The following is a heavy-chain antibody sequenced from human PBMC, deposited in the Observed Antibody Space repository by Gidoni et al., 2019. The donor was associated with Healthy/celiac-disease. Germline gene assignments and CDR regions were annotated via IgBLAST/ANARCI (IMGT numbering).Heavy chain of an antibody. Sequence: EVQLVESGGGLVQPGGSLRLSCAASGFTFSSYDMHWVRQVTGKGLEWVSAIGTAGDTYYPGSVKGRFTISRENAKNSLYLQMNSLRAGDTAVYYCARGRGCSSTSCFGWFDPWGQGTLVTVSS. J-gene: IGHJ5*02. D-gene: IGHD2-2*01. V-gene: IGHV3-13*01. CDR1: GFTFSSYD. CDR2: IGTAGDT. CDR3: ARGRGCSSTSCFGWFDP.